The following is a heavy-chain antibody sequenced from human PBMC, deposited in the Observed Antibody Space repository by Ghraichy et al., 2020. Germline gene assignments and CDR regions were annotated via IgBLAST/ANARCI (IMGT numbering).Heavy chain of an antibody. CDR3: ARGPYGSGSYFYY. V-gene: IGHV4-34*01. D-gene: IGHD3-10*01. CDR2: INHSGST. CDR1: GGSFSGYY. J-gene: IGHJ4*02. Sequence: SETLSLTCAVYGGSFSGYYWSWIRQPPRKGLEWMGEINHSGSTNYNPSLKRRVTISVDTSTNQFSLKLSSVTAADTAVYYCARGPYGSGSYFYYWGQGTLVTVSS.